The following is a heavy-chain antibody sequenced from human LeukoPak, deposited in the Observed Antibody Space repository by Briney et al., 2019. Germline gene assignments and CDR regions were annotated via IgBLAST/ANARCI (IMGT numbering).Heavy chain of an antibody. CDR1: GYTFTSYY. Sequence: GASVKVSCKAAGYTFTSYYIHWVRQAPGQGLEWMGGMNPNSGGTNYAQKFHGRVTMTRDTSIITAYLDLSRMRSDDTAVYYCARDTYYDFWSGYYPGNGMDVWGQGTTVTVSS. CDR2: MNPNSGGT. D-gene: IGHD3-3*01. V-gene: IGHV1-2*02. CDR3: ARDTYYDFWSGYYPGNGMDV. J-gene: IGHJ6*02.